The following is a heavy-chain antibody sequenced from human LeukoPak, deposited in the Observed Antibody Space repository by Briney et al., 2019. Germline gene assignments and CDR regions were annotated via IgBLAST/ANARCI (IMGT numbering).Heavy chain of an antibody. Sequence: SETLSLTCTVPGGSISSYYWSWIRQPPGKGLEWIGYIYYSGITNYNPSLKSRVSISVDTSKNQFSLKLSSVTAADTAVYYCARMSTVSLAFDIWGQGTMVTVSS. CDR1: GGSISSYY. V-gene: IGHV4-59*01. CDR3: ARMSTVSLAFDI. J-gene: IGHJ3*02. D-gene: IGHD4-17*01. CDR2: IYYSGIT.